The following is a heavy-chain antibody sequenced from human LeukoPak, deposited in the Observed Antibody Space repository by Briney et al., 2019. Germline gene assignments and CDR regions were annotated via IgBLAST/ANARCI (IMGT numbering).Heavy chain of an antibody. CDR3: AKSVYYGAGSYYLFDY. V-gene: IGHV3-30*18. Sequence: SGGSLRLSCAASGFTFSSYGMHWVRQAPGQGLEWVAVISYDGSNKYYADSVKGRFTISRDNSKNTLYLQMNSLRAEDTSVYYCAKSVYYGAGSYYLFDYWGQGTLVTVSS. J-gene: IGHJ4*02. CDR2: ISYDGSNK. D-gene: IGHD3-10*01. CDR1: GFTFSSYG.